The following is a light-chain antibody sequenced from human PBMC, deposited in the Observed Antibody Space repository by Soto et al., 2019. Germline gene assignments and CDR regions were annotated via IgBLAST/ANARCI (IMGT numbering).Light chain of an antibody. CDR3: HQYGSSPQA. V-gene: IGKV3-20*01. Sequence: EIVLTQSPGTLSLSPGERATLSCRASQSISSSYFAWYQQKPVQAPRLLIYAASSRATGIPDRFSGSGSGTDFTLTISRLEPEDFAVYYCHQYGSSPQAFGQGTKVEIK. J-gene: IGKJ1*01. CDR2: AAS. CDR1: QSISSSY.